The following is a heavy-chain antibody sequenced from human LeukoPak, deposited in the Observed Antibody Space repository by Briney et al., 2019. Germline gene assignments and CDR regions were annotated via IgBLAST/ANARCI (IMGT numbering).Heavy chain of an antibody. D-gene: IGHD2-15*01. Sequence: SGGSLRLFCAASGFTFSSYSMNWVRQAPGKGLEWVSYISSSSSTIYYADSVKGRFTISRDNAKNSLYLQVNSLRAEDTAIYYCAKNGDRGAYCSGGSCYPYYYYYMDVWGKGTTVTISS. CDR1: GFTFSSYS. V-gene: IGHV3-48*01. CDR2: ISSSSSTI. CDR3: AKNGDRGAYCSGGSCYPYYYYYMDV. J-gene: IGHJ6*03.